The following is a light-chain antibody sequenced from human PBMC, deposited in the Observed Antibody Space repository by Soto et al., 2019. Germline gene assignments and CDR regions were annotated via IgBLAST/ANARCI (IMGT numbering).Light chain of an antibody. CDR2: DAS. CDR1: QNIRNW. V-gene: IGKV1-5*01. J-gene: IGKJ1*01. Sequence: DIQMTQSPSTLSAYVGDSVTITCRASQNIRNWLAWYQQKPGKAPNPLIYDASSLESGVPSRFSGSGSGTEFTLTISSLQPDDFATYYCQQCNTFWTFGQGTKVDIK. CDR3: QQCNTFWT.